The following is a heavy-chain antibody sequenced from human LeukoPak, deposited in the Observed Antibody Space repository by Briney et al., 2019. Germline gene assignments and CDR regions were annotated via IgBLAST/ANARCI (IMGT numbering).Heavy chain of an antibody. CDR1: GGSFSGYY. CDR2: INHSGST. V-gene: IGHV4-34*01. Sequence: SETLSLTCAVYGGSFSGYYWSRIRQPPGKGLEWIGEINHSGSTNYNPSLKSRVTISVDTSKNQSSLKLSSVTAADTAVYYCARARTYYYDSSGYRDPYYFDYWGQGTLVTVSS. J-gene: IGHJ4*02. CDR3: ARARTYYYDSSGYRDPYYFDY. D-gene: IGHD3-22*01.